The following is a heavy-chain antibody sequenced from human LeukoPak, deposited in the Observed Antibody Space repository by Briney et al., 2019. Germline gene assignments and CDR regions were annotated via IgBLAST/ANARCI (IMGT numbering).Heavy chain of an antibody. CDR2: ISAYNGNT. V-gene: IGHV1-18*01. D-gene: IGHD3-16*01. CDR3: ARDYTGYSYYYMDV. Sequence: ASVKVSCKASGYTFTSYGISWVRQAPGQGLEWMGWISAYNGNTNYAQKLQGRVTMTTDTSTSTAYMELRSLRSDDTAVYYCARDYTGYSYYYMDVWGKGTTVTVSS. J-gene: IGHJ6*03. CDR1: GYTFTSYG.